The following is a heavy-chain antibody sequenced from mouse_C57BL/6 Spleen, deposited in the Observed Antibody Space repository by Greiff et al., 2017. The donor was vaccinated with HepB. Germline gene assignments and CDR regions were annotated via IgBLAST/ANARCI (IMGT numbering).Heavy chain of an antibody. Sequence: QVQLKQPGAELVRPGSSVKLSCKASGYTFTSYWMHWVKQRPIQGLEWIGNIDPSDSETHYNQKFKDKATLTVDKSSSTAYMQLSSLTSEDSAVYYCARGEWERDYWGQGTTLTVSS. D-gene: IGHD1-3*01. CDR1: GYTFTSYW. V-gene: IGHV1-52*01. CDR3: ARGEWERDY. CDR2: IDPSDSET. J-gene: IGHJ2*01.